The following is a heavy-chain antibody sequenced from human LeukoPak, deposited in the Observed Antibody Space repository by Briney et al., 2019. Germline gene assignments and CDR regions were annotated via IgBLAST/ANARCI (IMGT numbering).Heavy chain of an antibody. D-gene: IGHD7-27*01. CDR3: AKNLALTGEFDS. J-gene: IGHJ4*02. CDR1: GYTFTSYD. V-gene: IGHV1-8*01. Sequence: ASVKVSCKASGYTFTSYDVNWFRQATGQRLEWMGWMNPNSGNTGYAQKFQGRVSLTRDTSISTAYMELSSLRSEDTAVYYCAKNLALTGEFDSWGQGTLVTVSS. CDR2: MNPNSGNT.